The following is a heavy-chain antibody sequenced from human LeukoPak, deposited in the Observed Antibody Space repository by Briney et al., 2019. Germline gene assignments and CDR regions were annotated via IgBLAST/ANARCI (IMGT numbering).Heavy chain of an antibody. CDR2: IEQDGSEK. J-gene: IGHJ4*02. V-gene: IGHV3-7*01. CDR1: GFTFSSYW. D-gene: IGHD4-23*01. Sequence: GGSLRLSCAASGFTFSSYWMSWVRQAPGKGLEWVANIEQDGSEKYYVDSVKGRFTISRDNAKNSLYLQMNSLRAEDTAVYYCAREDYGGNSGNFDYWGQGTLVTVSS. CDR3: AREDYGGNSGNFDY.